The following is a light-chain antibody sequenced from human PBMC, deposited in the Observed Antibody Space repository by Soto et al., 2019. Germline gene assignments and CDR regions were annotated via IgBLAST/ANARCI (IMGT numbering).Light chain of an antibody. CDR2: EVS. Sequence: QSALTQPASVSGSPGQSITISCTGTSSDVGGYNYVSWYQQHPGKAPKLMIHEVSNRPLWVSYLFSGSKSGNTASLTISGLQAEDEDDYYCSSYTSNSPWVFGGGTKLNVL. CDR1: SSDVGGYNY. CDR3: SSYTSNSPWV. J-gene: IGLJ3*02. V-gene: IGLV2-14*01.